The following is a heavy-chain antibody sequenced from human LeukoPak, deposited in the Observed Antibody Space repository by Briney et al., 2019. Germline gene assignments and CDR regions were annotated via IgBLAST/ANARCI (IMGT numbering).Heavy chain of an antibody. D-gene: IGHD6-6*01. Sequence: GASVKVSCKASGYTFTSYAMNWVRQAPGQGLEWMGWINTNTGNPTYAQGFTGRFVFSLDTSVSTAHLQISSLKAEDTAVYYCARDQSSSAPSHYYYYYYMDVWGKGTTVTVSS. CDR1: GYTFTSYA. V-gene: IGHV7-4-1*02. J-gene: IGHJ6*03. CDR3: ARDQSSSAPSHYYYYYYMDV. CDR2: INTNTGNP.